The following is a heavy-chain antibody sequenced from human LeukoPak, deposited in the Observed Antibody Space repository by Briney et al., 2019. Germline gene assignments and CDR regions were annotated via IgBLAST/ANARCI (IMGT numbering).Heavy chain of an antibody. V-gene: IGHV3-23*01. Sequence: GGSLRLSCAASGFTFSSYAMTWVRQAPGKGLERVSAISGSGGNTYYADSVKGRFTISRDNSKNTLYLQMNSLRAEDTAVYYYAKERPVDTAMVRPFDYWGQGTLVTVSS. CDR1: GFTFSSYA. CDR3: AKERPVDTAMVRPFDY. D-gene: IGHD5-18*01. CDR2: ISGSGGNT. J-gene: IGHJ4*02.